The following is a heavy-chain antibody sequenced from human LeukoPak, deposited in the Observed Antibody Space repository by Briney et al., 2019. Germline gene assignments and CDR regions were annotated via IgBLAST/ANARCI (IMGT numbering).Heavy chain of an antibody. CDR2: ISSGGSST. V-gene: IGHV3-74*01. CDR1: GFTFSSYW. J-gene: IGHJ4*02. D-gene: IGHD1-7*01. CDR3: ARDNNWNYPDY. Sequence: GGSLRLSCAASGFTFSSYWMHWVRQAPGKGLVWVSRISSGGSSTRYADSVKGRFTISRDNAKNTLFLQMNSLRAEDTAVYYCARDNNWNYPDYWGQGTLVTVSS.